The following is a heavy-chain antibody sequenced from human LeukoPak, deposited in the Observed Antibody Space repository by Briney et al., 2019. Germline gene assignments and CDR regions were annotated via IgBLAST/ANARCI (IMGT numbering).Heavy chain of an antibody. CDR1: GFTFSDYY. Sequence: GGSLRLSCAASGFTFSDYYMSWIRQTPGKGLEWVSYISSSSTYTNYADSVKGRFTIYRDNAKNSLYLQMNSLRAEDTAVYYCATSVDTALDFDYWGQGTLVTVSS. V-gene: IGHV3-11*03. CDR2: ISSSSTYT. CDR3: ATSVDTALDFDY. J-gene: IGHJ4*02. D-gene: IGHD5-18*01.